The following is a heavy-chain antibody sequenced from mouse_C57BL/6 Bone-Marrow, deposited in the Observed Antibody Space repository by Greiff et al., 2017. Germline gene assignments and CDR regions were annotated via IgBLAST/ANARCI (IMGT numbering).Heavy chain of an antibody. D-gene: IGHD3-2*02. CDR3: ARLDSSGPFAY. CDR1: GFTFSSYG. J-gene: IGHJ3*01. CDR2: ISSGGSYT. Sequence: EVQRVESGGDLVKPGGSLKLSCAASGFTFSSYGMSWVRQTPDKRLEWVATISSGGSYTYYPDSVKGRFPIARDNAKNTLYLQMISLKSEDTAMYYCARLDSSGPFAYWGQGTLVTVSA. V-gene: IGHV5-6*01.